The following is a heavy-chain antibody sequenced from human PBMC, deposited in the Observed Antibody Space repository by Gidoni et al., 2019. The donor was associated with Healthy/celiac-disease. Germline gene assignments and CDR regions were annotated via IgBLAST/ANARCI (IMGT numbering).Heavy chain of an antibody. D-gene: IGHD1-26*01. Sequence: EVQLVESGGGLVQPGGSLRLSCAASGFTFSSYDMHWVRQATGKGLEWVSAIGTAGDTYYPGSVKGRFTISRENAKNSLYLQMNSLRAGDTAVYYCARAERGATGGDAFDIWGQGTMVTVSS. CDR3: ARAERGATGGDAFDI. J-gene: IGHJ3*02. CDR1: GFTFSSYD. V-gene: IGHV3-13*01. CDR2: IGTAGDT.